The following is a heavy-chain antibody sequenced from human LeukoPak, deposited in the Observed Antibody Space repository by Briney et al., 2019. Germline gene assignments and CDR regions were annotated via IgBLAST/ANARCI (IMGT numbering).Heavy chain of an antibody. CDR3: ARPPGIAAAWFDP. J-gene: IGHJ5*02. Sequence: SETLSLTCTVSGGSISSSSYYWGWIRQPPGKGLEWIGSIYYSGSTYYNPSLKSRVTISVDTSKDQFSLKLTSVTAADTAVYYCARPPGIAAAWFDPWGQGTPVTVSS. CDR1: GGSISSSSYY. CDR2: IYYSGST. D-gene: IGHD6-13*01. V-gene: IGHV4-39*01.